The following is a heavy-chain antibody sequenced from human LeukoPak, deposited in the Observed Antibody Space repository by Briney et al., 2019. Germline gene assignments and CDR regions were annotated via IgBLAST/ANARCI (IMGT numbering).Heavy chain of an antibody. CDR2: IYTSGST. D-gene: IGHD2-21*01. J-gene: IGHJ6*03. CDR3: ARDLRGTSSILRPYYYYYYYMDV. Sequence: SETLSLTCTVSGGSLSSYYWSWIRQPAGKGLEWIGRIYTSGSTNYKPSLKSRVTMSVDTSKNQFSLKLSSVTAADTAVYYCARDLRGTSSILRPYYYYYYYMDVWGKGTTVTISS. V-gene: IGHV4-4*07. CDR1: GGSLSSYY.